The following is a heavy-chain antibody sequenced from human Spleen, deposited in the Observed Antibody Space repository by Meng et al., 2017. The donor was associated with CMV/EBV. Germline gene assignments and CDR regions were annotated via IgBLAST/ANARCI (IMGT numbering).Heavy chain of an antibody. Sequence: GGSLRLSCAAPGFTVSGNYMNWVRQAPGKGLEWVSDIKSSGNTIYYADSVKGRFTISRDNAENSLYLQMNYLRVEDTAVYYCARSLYSNFFYGMDVWGQGTTVTVSS. CDR1: GFTVSGNY. CDR3: ARSLYSNFFYGMDV. D-gene: IGHD4-11*01. V-gene: IGHV3-69-1*02. J-gene: IGHJ6*02. CDR2: IKSSGNTI.